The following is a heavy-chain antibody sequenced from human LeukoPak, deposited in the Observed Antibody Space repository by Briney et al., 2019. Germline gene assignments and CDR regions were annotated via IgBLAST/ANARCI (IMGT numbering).Heavy chain of an antibody. CDR3: ARDLATSGSYHSLYFHY. Sequence: GASVKVSFKASGYTFTSYGISWVRQAPGQGLEWMGWISAYNGNTNYAQKLQGRVTMTTDTSTSTAYMELRSLRSDDTAVYYCARDLATSGSYHSLYFHYWGQGTLVTVSS. CDR2: ISAYNGNT. J-gene: IGHJ4*02. CDR1: GYTFTSYG. V-gene: IGHV1-18*01. D-gene: IGHD1-26*01.